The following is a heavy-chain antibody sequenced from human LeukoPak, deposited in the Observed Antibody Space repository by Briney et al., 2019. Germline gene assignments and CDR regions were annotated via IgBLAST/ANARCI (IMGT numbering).Heavy chain of an antibody. Sequence: PGRSLRLSCAASGFAFSNQAMGWVRQAPGKGLDWVSVISDSGSITYYADSVKGRFTISRDNSKNTLFLQMNSLRAEDTAVYYCAKDGRRTSGWYFFDYWGQGTLVTVSS. D-gene: IGHD6-19*01. CDR2: ISDSGSIT. J-gene: IGHJ4*02. CDR1: GFAFSNQA. CDR3: AKDGRRTSGWYFFDY. V-gene: IGHV3-23*01.